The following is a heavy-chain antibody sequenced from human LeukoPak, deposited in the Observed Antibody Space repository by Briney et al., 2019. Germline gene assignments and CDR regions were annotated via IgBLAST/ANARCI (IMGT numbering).Heavy chain of an antibody. V-gene: IGHV3-33*01. CDR2: IWYDGSNK. Sequence: SGGSLRLSCAASGFTFSSYGMHWVRQAPGKGLEWVAVIWYDGSNKYYADSVKGRFTISRDNSKNTLYVQMNSLRAEDTAVYYCARDTQTSDAFDVWGQGTMVTVSS. D-gene: IGHD1-7*01. CDR3: ARDTQTSDAFDV. CDR1: GFTFSSYG. J-gene: IGHJ3*01.